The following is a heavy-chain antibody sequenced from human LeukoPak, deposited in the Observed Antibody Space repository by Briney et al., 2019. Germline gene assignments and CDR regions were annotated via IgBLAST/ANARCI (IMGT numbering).Heavy chain of an antibody. Sequence: GGSLRLSSAASGFTFSSYAMSWVRQAPGKGLEWISTISGSGGSTYYADSVKGRFTISRDNSKNTLYLQMNSLRAEDTAVYYCAGDQYRSGYYPDYWGQGTLVTVSS. J-gene: IGHJ4*02. CDR2: ISGSGGST. D-gene: IGHD3-22*01. CDR3: AGDQYRSGYYPDY. V-gene: IGHV3-23*01. CDR1: GFTFSSYA.